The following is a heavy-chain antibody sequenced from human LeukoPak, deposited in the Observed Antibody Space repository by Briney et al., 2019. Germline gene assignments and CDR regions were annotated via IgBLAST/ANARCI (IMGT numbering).Heavy chain of an antibody. CDR3: AGQERRDGRAIDC. V-gene: IGHV5-51*01. D-gene: IGHD5-24*01. J-gene: IGHJ4*02. CDR2: LHPGNSDT. CDR1: GYSFSTYW. Sequence: PGDSLKISCQASGYSFSTYWIGWVRQMPGKGLEWMGILHPGNSDTIYSPPFQGHVTFSADTSTSTAYLQWSSLRASDTAIYYCAGQERRDGRAIDCWGQGTLVTVSP.